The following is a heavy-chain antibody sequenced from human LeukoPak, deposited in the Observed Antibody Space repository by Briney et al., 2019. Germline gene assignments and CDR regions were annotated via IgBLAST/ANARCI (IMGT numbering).Heavy chain of an antibody. Sequence: GGSLRLSCAASGFTFSDYYMSWIRQAPGKGLEWVSYISSSGSTIYYADSVKGRFTISRDNAKNSLYLQMNSLRAEDTAVYYCASEGYSSGWHLNFDYWGQGTLVTVSS. J-gene: IGHJ4*02. D-gene: IGHD6-19*01. V-gene: IGHV3-11*01. CDR3: ASEGYSSGWHLNFDY. CDR2: ISSSGSTI. CDR1: GFTFSDYY.